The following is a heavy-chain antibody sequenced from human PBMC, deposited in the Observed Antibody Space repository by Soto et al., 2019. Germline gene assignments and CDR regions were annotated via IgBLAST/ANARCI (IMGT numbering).Heavy chain of an antibody. J-gene: IGHJ4*02. V-gene: IGHV3-15*07. D-gene: IGHD2-2*01. CDR2: IKSKTDGGTT. Sequence: EVQLVESGGGLVKPGGSLRLSCAASGFTFSNAWMNWVRQAPGKGLEWVGRIKSKTDGGTTDYAAPVKGRFTISRDDSKNTLYLQMNSLKTEDTAVYYCTTQPRVVPAAMDYWGQGTLVTVSS. CDR1: GFTFSNAW. CDR3: TTQPRVVPAAMDY.